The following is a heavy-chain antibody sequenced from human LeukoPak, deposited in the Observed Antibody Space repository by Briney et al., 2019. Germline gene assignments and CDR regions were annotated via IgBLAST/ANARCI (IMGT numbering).Heavy chain of an antibody. CDR1: GFTFSGSA. D-gene: IGHD6-13*01. J-gene: IGHJ4*02. CDR3: ARRSRSSSWYVVFDY. CDR2: IYPGDSDT. V-gene: IGHV5-51*01. Sequence: GGSLRLSCAASGFTFSGSAMHWVRQMPGKGLEWMGIIYPGDSDTRYSPSFQGQVTISADKSISTAYLQWSSLKASDTAMYYCARRSRSSSWYVVFDYWGQGTLVTVSS.